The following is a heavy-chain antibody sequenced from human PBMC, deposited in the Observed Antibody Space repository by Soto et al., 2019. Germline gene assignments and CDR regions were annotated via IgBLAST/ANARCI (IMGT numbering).Heavy chain of an antibody. CDR2: IYYSGST. D-gene: IGHD5-18*01. Sequence: SETLSLTCTVSGGSIRSGGYYWSWVRQSPRRGLEWIGNIYYSGSTYYNPSLKSRLTISVDTSKNQFSLNLSSVTAAGTAVYYCARDRLMATAGTARHYFGLDVWGQGTTVTVSS. CDR1: GGSIRSGGYY. J-gene: IGHJ6*02. CDR3: ARDRLMATAGTARHYFGLDV. V-gene: IGHV4-31*03.